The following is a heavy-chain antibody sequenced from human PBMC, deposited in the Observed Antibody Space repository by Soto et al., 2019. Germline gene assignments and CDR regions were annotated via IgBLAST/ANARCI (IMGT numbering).Heavy chain of an antibody. J-gene: IGHJ5*02. CDR3: ARGAKGIFYSNYVGWFDP. D-gene: IGHD4-4*01. CDR2: MNPNSGNT. Sequence: GASVKVSCKASGYTFTSYDINWVRQATGQGLEWMGWMNPNSGNTGYAQKFQGRVTMTRNTPISTAYMELSSLRSEDTAVYYCARGAKGIFYSNYVGWFDPWGQGTLVTVSS. CDR1: GYTFTSYD. V-gene: IGHV1-8*01.